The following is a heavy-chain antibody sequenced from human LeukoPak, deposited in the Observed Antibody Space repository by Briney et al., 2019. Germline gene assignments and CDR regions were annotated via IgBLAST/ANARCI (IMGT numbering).Heavy chain of an antibody. Sequence: KASETLSLTCTVSGGSISSYYWSWIRQPAGKGLEWIGRIYTSGSTNYNPSLKSRVTMSVDTSKNQFSLKLSSVTAADTAVYYCARESDTLDRYYYYMDVWGKGTTVTVSS. D-gene: IGHD5/OR15-5a*01. CDR2: IYTSGST. CDR1: GGSISSYY. J-gene: IGHJ6*03. V-gene: IGHV4-4*07. CDR3: ARESDTLDRYYYYMDV.